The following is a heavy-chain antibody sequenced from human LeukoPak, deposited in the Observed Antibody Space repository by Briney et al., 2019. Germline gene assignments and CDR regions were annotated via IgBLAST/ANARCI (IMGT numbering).Heavy chain of an antibody. CDR3: ARGAMVAATRSYYYGMDV. D-gene: IGHD2-15*01. Sequence: SETLSLTCTVSGASISSGDYYWSWIRQPPGKGLEGIAYIYYGGSTYYNPSLKSRVTISVDTSKNQFSLKLSSVTAADTAVYFCARGAMVAATRSYYYGMDVWGQGTTVTVSS. CDR2: IYYGGST. V-gene: IGHV4-30-4*01. J-gene: IGHJ6*02. CDR1: GASISSGDYY.